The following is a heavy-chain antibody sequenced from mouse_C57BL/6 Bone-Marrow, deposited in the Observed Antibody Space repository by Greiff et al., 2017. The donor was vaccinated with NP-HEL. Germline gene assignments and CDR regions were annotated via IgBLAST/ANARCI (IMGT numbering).Heavy chain of an antibody. CDR3: AWTAQALGAY. CDR2: IWGVGST. CDR1: GFSLTSYG. D-gene: IGHD3-2*02. Sequence: VKLMESGPGLVAPSQCLSITCTVSGFSLTSYGVDWVRQSPGKGLEWLGVIWGVGSTNYNSALKSRLSISKDNSKSQVFLKMNSLQTDDTAMYYCAWTAQALGAYWGQGTLVTVSA. V-gene: IGHV2-6*01. J-gene: IGHJ3*01.